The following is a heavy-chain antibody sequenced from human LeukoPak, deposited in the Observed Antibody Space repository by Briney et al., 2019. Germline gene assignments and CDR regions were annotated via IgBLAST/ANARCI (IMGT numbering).Heavy chain of an antibody. CDR1: GFTFSNFG. Sequence: GGSLRLSYAASGFTFSNFGMHWVRQAPGKGLEWVAVISYDGSNKHYADSVQGRFSISRDNYKNTLYLQMNSLRVEDTAVYYCAKGWNTVDYWGQGTLVTVSS. CDR3: AKGWNTVDY. D-gene: IGHD4-17*01. J-gene: IGHJ4*02. V-gene: IGHV3-30*18. CDR2: ISYDGSNK.